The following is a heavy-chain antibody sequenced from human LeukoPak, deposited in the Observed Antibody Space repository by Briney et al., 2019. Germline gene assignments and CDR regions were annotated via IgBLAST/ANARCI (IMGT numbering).Heavy chain of an antibody. CDR2: IKQDGSEK. Sequence: TGGSLRLSCAASGFTFTTYWMSWVRQAPGKGLEWVANIKQDGSEKHYVDSVRGRFTISRDNAKNSVYLQIDSLRAEDTAVYYCATGSVRYSASWYSQEGDYWGQGTLVTVSS. CDR3: ATGSVRYSASWYSQEGDY. J-gene: IGHJ4*02. CDR1: GFTFTTYW. D-gene: IGHD6-13*01. V-gene: IGHV3-7*01.